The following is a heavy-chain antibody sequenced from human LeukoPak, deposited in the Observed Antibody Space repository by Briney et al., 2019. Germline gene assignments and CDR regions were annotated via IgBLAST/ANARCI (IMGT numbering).Heavy chain of an antibody. CDR3: ARIAVAGPLGENDY. Sequence: ASVKVSCKASGYTFTGYYMHWVRQAPGQGLEWMGWINPNSGGTNYAQKFQGRVTMTRDTSISTAYMELSRLRSDDTAVYYCARIAVAGPLGENDYWGQGTLVTVSS. CDR2: INPNSGGT. J-gene: IGHJ4*02. CDR1: GYTFTGYY. D-gene: IGHD6-19*01. V-gene: IGHV1-2*02.